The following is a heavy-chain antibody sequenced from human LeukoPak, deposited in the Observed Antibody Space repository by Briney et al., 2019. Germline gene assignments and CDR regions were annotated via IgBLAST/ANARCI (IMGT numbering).Heavy chain of an antibody. D-gene: IGHD3-3*01. CDR2: INPNSGGT. V-gene: IGHV1-2*02. J-gene: IGHJ4*02. CDR1: GYTFTGYY. CDR3: ARAPDDFWSGYFDY. Sequence: GASVKVSCKASGYTFTGYYMHWVRQAPGQGLEWMGWINPNSGGTNYAQKFQGRVTMTRDTSISTAYMELSRLRSDDTAVYYCARAPDDFWSGYFDYWGQGTLVTVSS.